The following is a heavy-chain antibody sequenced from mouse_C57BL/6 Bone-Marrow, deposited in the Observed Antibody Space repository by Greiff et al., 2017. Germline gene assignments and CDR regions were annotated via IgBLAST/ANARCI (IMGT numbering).Heavy chain of an antibody. CDR2: IYPGSGST. CDR1: GYTFTSYW. D-gene: IGHD2-2*01. V-gene: IGHV1-55*01. Sequence: QVQLKQPGAELVKPGASVKMSCKASGYTFTSYWITWVKQRPGQGLEWIGDIYPGSGSTNYNEKFKSKATLTVDTSSSTAYMQLSSLTSEDSAVYYGAGVYYGYCGVDYWGQGTTLTVTA. J-gene: IGHJ2*01. CDR3: AGVYYGYCGVDY.